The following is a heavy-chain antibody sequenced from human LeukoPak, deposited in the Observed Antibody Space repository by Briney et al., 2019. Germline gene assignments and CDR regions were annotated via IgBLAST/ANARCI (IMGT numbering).Heavy chain of an antibody. CDR1: GFTFSSYA. CDR2: ISGSGGST. Sequence: GGSLRLSCAASGFTFSSYAMSWVRQAPGKGLEWVSGISGSGGSTNYADSVKGRFTISRDNSKNTLYLQMNSLRAEDTAVYYCAKDRWYSSSGYFEYWGQGTLVTVSS. CDR3: AKDRWYSSSGYFEY. D-gene: IGHD6-19*01. J-gene: IGHJ4*02. V-gene: IGHV3-23*01.